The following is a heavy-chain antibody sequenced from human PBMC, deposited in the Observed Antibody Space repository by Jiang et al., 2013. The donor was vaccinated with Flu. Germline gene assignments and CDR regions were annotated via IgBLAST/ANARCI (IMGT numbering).Heavy chain of an antibody. Sequence: VQLVESGGGLVQPGGSLKLSCAVSGFTFSDSAIHWVRQASGKGLEWVGRMRSKANNYATTYGASVKGRFTISRDDSKNTAYLQMNSLKTEDTAVYYCTSTSLYSSSSGWYFDLWGHGTLVTVSS. D-gene: IGHD6-6*01. CDR2: MRSKANNYAT. CDR3: TSTSLYSSSSGWYFDL. V-gene: IGHV3-73*01. J-gene: IGHJ2*01. CDR1: GFTFSDSA.